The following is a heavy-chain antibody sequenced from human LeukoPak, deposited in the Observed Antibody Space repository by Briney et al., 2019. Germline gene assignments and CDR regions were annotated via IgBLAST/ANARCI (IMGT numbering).Heavy chain of an antibody. Sequence: SETLSLTCTVSGGSISSGDYYWRWIRQLPGKGLEWIGYIYYSGSTYYNPSLKSRVTISVDTSKNQFSLKLSSVTAADTAVYYCAREPTVVTGAFDIWGQGTMVTVSS. J-gene: IGHJ3*02. V-gene: IGHV4-30-4*08. CDR2: IYYSGST. D-gene: IGHD4-23*01. CDR1: GGSISSGDYY. CDR3: AREPTVVTGAFDI.